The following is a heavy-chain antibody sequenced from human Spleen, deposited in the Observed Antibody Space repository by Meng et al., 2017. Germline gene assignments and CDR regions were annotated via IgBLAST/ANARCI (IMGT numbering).Heavy chain of an antibody. CDR2: NAIDGSDYK. J-gene: IGHJ1*01. Sequence: GGSLRLSCAASGISLNNHILHWVRQAPGKGLEWVAVNAIDGSDYKQYSDSVRGRFVISRDTSANILSLQMDSLRSEDTAVYFCARESHSSGHAGPFNIWGQGTLVTVSS. V-gene: IGHV3-30*09. D-gene: IGHD3-22*01. CDR1: GISLNNHI. CDR3: ARESHSSGHAGPFNI.